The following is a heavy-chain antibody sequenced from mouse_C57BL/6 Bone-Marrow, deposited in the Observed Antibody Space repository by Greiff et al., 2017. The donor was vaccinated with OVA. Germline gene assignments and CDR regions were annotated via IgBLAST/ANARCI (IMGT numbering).Heavy chain of an antibody. CDR2: IYPRSGNT. J-gene: IGHJ2*01. CDR3: GIYYYGRSWGDYFDY. CDR1: GYTFTSYG. V-gene: IGHV1-81*01. D-gene: IGHD1-1*01. Sequence: VQLQQSGAELARPGASVKLSCKASGYTFTSYGISWVKQRTGQGLEWIGEIYPRSGNTYYNEQFKGKATLTADKSSSTADMELRSLTAEDSAVYFCGIYYYGRSWGDYFDYWGQGTTLTVAS.